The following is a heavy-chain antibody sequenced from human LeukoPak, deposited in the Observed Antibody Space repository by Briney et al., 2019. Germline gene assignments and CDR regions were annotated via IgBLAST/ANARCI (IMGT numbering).Heavy chain of an antibody. J-gene: IGHJ3*02. CDR3: TRSMIVVTKDDAFDI. Sequence: PGGSLRLSSAASGFSFRSYAMHWVRQAPGKGLEWVAVISYDGSDKYYADSVKGRFTISRDNSKNNLYLQLSSLRAEDTAVYYCTRSMIVVTKDDAFDIWGQGTLVTVSS. CDR1: GFSFRSYA. D-gene: IGHD3-22*01. V-gene: IGHV3-30-3*01. CDR2: ISYDGSDK.